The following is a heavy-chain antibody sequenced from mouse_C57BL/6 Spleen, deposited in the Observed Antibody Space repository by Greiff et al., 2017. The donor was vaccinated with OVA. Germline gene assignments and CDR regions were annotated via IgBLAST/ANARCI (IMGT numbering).Heavy chain of an antibody. V-gene: IGHV5-12*01. CDR1: GFTFSDYY. CDR2: ISNGGGST. J-gene: IGHJ4*01. CDR3: ARNWHYAMDY. D-gene: IGHD4-1*01. Sequence: EVKVEESGGGLVQPGGSLKLSCAASGFTFSDYYMYWVRQTPEKRLEWVAYISNGGGSTYYPDTVKGRFTISRDNAKNTLYLQMSRLKSEDTAMYYCARNWHYAMDYWGQGTSVTVSS.